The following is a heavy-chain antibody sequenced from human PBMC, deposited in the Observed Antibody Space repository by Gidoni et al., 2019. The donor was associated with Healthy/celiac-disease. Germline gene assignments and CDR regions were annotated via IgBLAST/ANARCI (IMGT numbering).Heavy chain of an antibody. CDR2: IFSNDEK. V-gene: IGHV2-26*01. CDR1: FSLSNARMG. D-gene: IGHD4-17*01. CDR3: ARLKRGTTVVTPEYGMDV. Sequence: FSLSNARMGVSWIRQPPGKALEWLAHIFSNDEKSYSTSLKSRLTISKDTSKSQVVLTMTNMDPVDTATYYCARLKRGTTVVTPEYGMDVWGQGTTVTVSS. J-gene: IGHJ6*02.